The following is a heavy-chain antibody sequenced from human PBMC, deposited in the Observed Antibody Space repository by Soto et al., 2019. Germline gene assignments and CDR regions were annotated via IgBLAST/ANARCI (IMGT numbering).Heavy chain of an antibody. CDR1: GGSISSSSYY. J-gene: IGHJ6*02. CDR2: IYYSGST. CDR3: ARDYYYGMDV. V-gene: IGHV4-39*02. Sequence: RSLTCTVSGGSISSSSYYWGWIRQPPGKGLEWIGSIYYSGSTYYNPSLKSRVTISVDTSKNQFSLKLSSVTAADTAVYYCARDYYYGMDVWGQGTTVTVSS.